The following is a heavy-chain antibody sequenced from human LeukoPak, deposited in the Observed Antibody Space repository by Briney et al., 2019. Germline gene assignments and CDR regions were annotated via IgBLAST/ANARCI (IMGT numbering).Heavy chain of an antibody. CDR3: AKGWGNIVVTIDY. CDR1: GFTFDDYA. Sequence: GGSLRLSCAASGFTFDDYAMHWVRQAPGKGLEWVSGISWNSGSIGYADSVKGRFTISRDNAKNSLYLQMNSLRAEDTALYYCAKGWGNIVVTIDYWGQGTLVTVSS. V-gene: IGHV3-9*01. CDR2: ISWNSGSI. D-gene: IGHD5-12*01. J-gene: IGHJ4*02.